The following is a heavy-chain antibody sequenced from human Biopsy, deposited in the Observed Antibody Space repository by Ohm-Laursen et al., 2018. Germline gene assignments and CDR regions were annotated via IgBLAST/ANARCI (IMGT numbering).Heavy chain of an antibody. J-gene: IGHJ4*02. V-gene: IGHV1-24*01. Sequence: ASVKVSCKVSGYTLTELSMHWVRQAPGKGLEWMGGFAPENGKTVYAQNFQARVSMTEDTSTDTAYMELRSLRSEDTAVYYCAADINVWNVNYWGQGTQVTVST. CDR3: AADINVWNVNY. CDR2: FAPENGKT. D-gene: IGHD1-1*01. CDR1: GYTLTELS.